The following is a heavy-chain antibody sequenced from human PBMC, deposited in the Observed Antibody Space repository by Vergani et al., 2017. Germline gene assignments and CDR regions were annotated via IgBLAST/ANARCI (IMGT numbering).Heavy chain of an antibody. V-gene: IGHV4-59*01. CDR3: ARGPMVRGVIYYYYYMDV. D-gene: IGHD3-10*01. CDR2: IYYSGST. Sequence: QVQLQESGPGLVKPSETLSLTCTVSGGSISSYYWSWIRQPPGKGLEWIGYIYYSGSTNYNPSLKSRVTISVDTSKNQFSLKLSSVTAADTAVYYCARGPMVRGVIYYYYYMDVWGKGTTVTVSS. J-gene: IGHJ6*03. CDR1: GGSISSYY.